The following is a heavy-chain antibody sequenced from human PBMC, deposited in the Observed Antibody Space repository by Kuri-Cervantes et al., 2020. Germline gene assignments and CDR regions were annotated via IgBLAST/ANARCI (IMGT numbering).Heavy chain of an antibody. CDR3: ARDGGYSYGLSGYYGMDV. CDR1: GFTFSSYD. Sequence: GESLKISCAASGFTFSSYDMHWDRQATGKGLEWVSAIGTAGDTYYPGSVKGRFTISRENAKNSLYLQMNSLRAGDTAVYYCARDGGYSYGLSGYYGMDVWGQGTTVTVSS. CDR2: IGTAGDT. J-gene: IGHJ6*02. D-gene: IGHD5-18*01. V-gene: IGHV3-13*01.